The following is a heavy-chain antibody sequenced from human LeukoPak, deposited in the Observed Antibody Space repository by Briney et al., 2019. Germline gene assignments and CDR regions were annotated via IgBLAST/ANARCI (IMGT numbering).Heavy chain of an antibody. V-gene: IGHV1-69*13. CDR2: IIPIFGTA. CDR1: GGPFSSYA. D-gene: IGHD3-22*01. J-gene: IGHJ2*01. CDR3: ARGPPYYYDSSGYYYWYFDL. Sequence: SVKVSCKASGGPFSSYAISWVRQAPGQGLEWMGGIIPIFGTANNAQKFQGRVTITADESTSTAYMELSSLRSEDTAVYYCARGPPYYYDSSGYYYWYFDLWGRGTLVTVSS.